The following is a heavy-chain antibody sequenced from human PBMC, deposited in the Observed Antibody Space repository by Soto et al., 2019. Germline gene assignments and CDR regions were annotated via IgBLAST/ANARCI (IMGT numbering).Heavy chain of an antibody. CDR3: ARDKITGLFDY. D-gene: IGHD2-8*02. CDR2: MYFGGSS. J-gene: IGHJ4*02. Sequence: LTCTVSGASVSTGYWSWTRQPPGKALEWIGFMYFGGSSNYNPSLKSRVTISVDTSKNQFSLKLTSVTAADTAVYYCARDKITGLFDYWGQGTLVTVS. CDR1: GASVSTGY. V-gene: IGHV4-59*02.